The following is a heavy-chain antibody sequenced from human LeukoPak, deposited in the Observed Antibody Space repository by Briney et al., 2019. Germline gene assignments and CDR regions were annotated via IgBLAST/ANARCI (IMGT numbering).Heavy chain of an antibody. CDR2: IWYDGSNK. D-gene: IGHD3-10*01. J-gene: IGHJ3*02. V-gene: IGHV3-33*01. Sequence: GGSLRLSCAASGFTFSSYGMHWVRQAPGKGLEWVTIIWYDGSNKYYADSVKGRFTISRDNSKNTLFLQMNSLRAEDTAVYYCAREKLTGNAFDIWGQGTMVTVSS. CDR3: AREKLTGNAFDI. CDR1: GFTFSSYG.